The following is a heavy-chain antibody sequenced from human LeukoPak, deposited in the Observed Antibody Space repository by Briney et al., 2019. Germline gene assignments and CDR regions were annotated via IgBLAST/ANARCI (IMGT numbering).Heavy chain of an antibody. D-gene: IGHD6-13*01. V-gene: IGHV1-2*06. J-gene: IGHJ4*02. CDR3: ARYSSSWYGGYDY. Sequence: GASVKVSCTASGYTFTGYYMHWVRQAPGQELEWMGRINPNSGGTNYAQKFQGRVTMTRDTSISTAYMELSRLRSDDTAVYYCARYSSSWYGGYDYWGQGTLVTVAS. CDR1: GYTFTGYY. CDR2: INPNSGGT.